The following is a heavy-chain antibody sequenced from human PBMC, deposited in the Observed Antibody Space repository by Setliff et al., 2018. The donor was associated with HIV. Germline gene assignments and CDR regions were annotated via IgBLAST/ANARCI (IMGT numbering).Heavy chain of an antibody. J-gene: IGHJ4*02. CDR3: ARGGGYYAPLVY. CDR1: GGTFSSYA. CDR2: IIPIFGTA. V-gene: IGHV1-69*05. D-gene: IGHD3-22*01. Sequence: ASVKVSCKASGGTFSSYAISWVRQAPGQGLEWMGGIIPIFGTANYAQKFQGRVTITTDESTSTAYMELSSLRSADTAVYYCARGGGYYAPLVYWGQGTLVTVSS.